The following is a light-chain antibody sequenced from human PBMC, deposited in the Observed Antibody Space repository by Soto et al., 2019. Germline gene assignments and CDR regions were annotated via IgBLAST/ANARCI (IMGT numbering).Light chain of an antibody. CDR1: SSDVGGYFY. J-gene: IGLJ3*02. Sequence: QSVLTQPRSVSGSPGQSVTISCTGTSSDVGGYFYVSWYQQYPAKAPKVMIYDVSRRPSGVPDRFSGSKSGNTASLTISGLQAEDEAVYYCCSYAGNKTVVFGGGTKLTVL. V-gene: IGLV2-11*01. CDR3: CSYAGNKTVV. CDR2: DVS.